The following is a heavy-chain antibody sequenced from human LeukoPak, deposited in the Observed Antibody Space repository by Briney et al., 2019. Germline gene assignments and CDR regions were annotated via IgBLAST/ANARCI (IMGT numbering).Heavy chain of an antibody. V-gene: IGHV3-23*01. CDR2: VSSSGAAT. CDR1: GLTLSTYA. J-gene: IGHJ3*01. D-gene: IGHD4-17*01. Sequence: PGGSLRLTCAASGLTLSTYAMSWARQAPGKGGEWVSGVSSSGAATYYADSVKGRFTISRDNSRSTLYQHMNSLSADATAVYSCAKPYGQISLAIGMYTCDSWGQGTMVTVSS. CDR3: AKPYGQISLAIGMYTCDS.